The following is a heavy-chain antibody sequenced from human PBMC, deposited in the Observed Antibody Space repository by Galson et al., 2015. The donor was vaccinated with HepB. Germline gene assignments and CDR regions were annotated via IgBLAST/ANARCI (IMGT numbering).Heavy chain of an antibody. CDR3: TAYGGRFDY. V-gene: IGHV3-73*01. CDR1: GFTFSGSA. D-gene: IGHD4-23*01. CDR2: IRSKANSYAT. J-gene: IGHJ4*02. Sequence: SLRLSCAASGFTFSGSAMHWVRQASGKGLEWVGRIRSKANSYATAYAASVKGRFTISRDDSKNTAYLQMNNLKTEDTAVYYCTAYGGRFDYWGQGTLVTVSS.